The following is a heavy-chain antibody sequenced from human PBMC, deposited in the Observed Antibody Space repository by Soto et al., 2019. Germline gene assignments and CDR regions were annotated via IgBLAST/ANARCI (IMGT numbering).Heavy chain of an antibody. CDR3: ASKAACGGDCYAFDS. CDR2: FIPLCGTA. J-gene: IGHJ4*02. CDR1: GGIFSSTT. Sequence: QVYLVQSGAEVKKPGSSVKISCKASGGIFSSTTINWVRQAAGQGLGWMGGFIPLCGTANYAEKFQGRVTITADKSTKTEYMELTSLRSEDTAVYYCASKAACGGDCYAFDSWGQGTLVTVSS. D-gene: IGHD2-21*02. V-gene: IGHV1-69*06.